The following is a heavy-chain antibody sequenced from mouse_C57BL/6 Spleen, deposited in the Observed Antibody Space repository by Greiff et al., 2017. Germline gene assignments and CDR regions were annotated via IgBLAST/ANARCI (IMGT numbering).Heavy chain of an antibody. CDR2: IYPRSGNT. Sequence: QVQLKESGAELARPGASVKLSCTASGYTFTSYGISWVKQRTGQGLEWIGEIYPRSGNTYYNEKFKGKATLTADKSSSTAYMELRSLTSEDSAVYICARDYYGSSYFDYWGQGTTLTVSS. CDR3: ARDYYGSSYFDY. V-gene: IGHV1-81*01. D-gene: IGHD1-1*01. J-gene: IGHJ2*01. CDR1: GYTFTSYG.